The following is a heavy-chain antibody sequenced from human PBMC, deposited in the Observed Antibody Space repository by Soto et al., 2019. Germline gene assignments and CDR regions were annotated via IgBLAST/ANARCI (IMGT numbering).Heavy chain of an antibody. CDR3: ARRAAAGKDY. J-gene: IGHJ4*02. CDR2: IYYSGST. D-gene: IGHD6-13*01. Sequence: QLQLQESGPGLVKPSETLSLTCTVSGASISSSSYYWGWIRQPAGKGLEWIGSIYYSGSTYYNPSLKSRVTISVDTSKNQFSLKLSSVTAADTAVYYCARRAAAGKDYWGQGTLVTVSS. CDR1: GASISSSSYY. V-gene: IGHV4-39*01.